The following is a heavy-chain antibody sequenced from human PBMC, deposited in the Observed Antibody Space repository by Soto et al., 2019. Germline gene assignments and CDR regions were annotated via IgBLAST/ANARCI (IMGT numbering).Heavy chain of an antibody. Sequence: QVQLVESGGGVVQPGRSLRLSCAASGFTFSSYAMHWVRQAPGKGLEWVAVISYDGSNKYYADSVKGRFTISRDNSKNTLYLQMNSLRAEDTAVYYCARDNGYNYFRPNYYYYYGMDVWGQGTTVTVSS. D-gene: IGHD5-12*01. V-gene: IGHV3-30-3*01. CDR1: GFTFSSYA. J-gene: IGHJ6*02. CDR2: ISYDGSNK. CDR3: ARDNGYNYFRPNYYYYYGMDV.